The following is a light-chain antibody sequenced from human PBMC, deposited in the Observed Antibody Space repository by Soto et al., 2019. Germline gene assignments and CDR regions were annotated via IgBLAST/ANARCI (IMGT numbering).Light chain of an antibody. CDR2: GAS. CDR1: QSFSSSY. V-gene: IGKV3-20*01. CDR3: QQYGSSPYT. Sequence: EIVLTQSPGTLSLFPGERATLSCRASQSFSSSYLAWYQQKPGQAPRLLIYGASNRPPGIPDRFTGSGSGTDFTLTISRLEPEDFAVYYCQQYGSSPYTFGQGTKLEIK. J-gene: IGKJ2*01.